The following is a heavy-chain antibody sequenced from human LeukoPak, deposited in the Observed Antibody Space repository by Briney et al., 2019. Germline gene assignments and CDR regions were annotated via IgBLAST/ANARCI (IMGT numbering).Heavy chain of an antibody. Sequence: PSETLSLTCTVSGASNSTNEFYWTWIRQPPGKGLEWIGYIYYSGSTYYNPSLKSRVTISVDTSKNQFSLKLNSVTAADTAVFYCARVGYYCNTGSCLGVYYYAMDVWGRGTTVTVSS. CDR1: GASNSTNEFY. J-gene: IGHJ6*02. V-gene: IGHV4-30-4*01. CDR2: IYYSGST. CDR3: ARVGYYCNTGSCLGVYYYAMDV. D-gene: IGHD2/OR15-2a*01.